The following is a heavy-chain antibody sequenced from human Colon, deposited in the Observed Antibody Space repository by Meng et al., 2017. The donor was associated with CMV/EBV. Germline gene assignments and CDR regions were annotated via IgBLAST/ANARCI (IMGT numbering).Heavy chain of an antibody. D-gene: IGHD1-26*01. Sequence: SGVSVSSNNVAWNWIRQSPSRGLEWLGRTYYRSQWSTDYAVSLRSRINIKADTAKNQFSLQLNSVTPEDTAMYYCARVISSIGIIDYWGQGSLVTVSS. J-gene: IGHJ4*02. CDR1: GVSVSSNNVA. V-gene: IGHV6-1*01. CDR3: ARVISSIGIIDY. CDR2: TYYRSQWST.